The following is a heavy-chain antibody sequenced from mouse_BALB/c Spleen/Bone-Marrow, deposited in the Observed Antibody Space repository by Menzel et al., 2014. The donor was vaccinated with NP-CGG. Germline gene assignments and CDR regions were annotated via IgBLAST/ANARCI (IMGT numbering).Heavy chain of an antibody. CDR2: ISGGGSYT. CDR3: ARHAYYDQTEVSFVY. D-gene: IGHD2-4*01. Sequence: VHLVESGGGLVKSGGSLKLSCAASGFSFNSYGMSWVRQTPEKRLEWVATISGGGSYTFYPDSVKGRFTIPRDNAKNNLYLQLSSLRSEDTALYYCARHAYYDQTEVSFVYWGQGTLVTVSA. V-gene: IGHV5-9-2*01. J-gene: IGHJ3*01. CDR1: GFSFNSYG.